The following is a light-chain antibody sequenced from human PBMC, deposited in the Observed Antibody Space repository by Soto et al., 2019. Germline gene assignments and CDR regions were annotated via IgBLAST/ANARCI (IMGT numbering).Light chain of an antibody. CDR2: GAS. Sequence: EIVMTRSPAPLSVSPGARATLSCRASHSVNSNLAWYQQKPGQAPRLLSYGASTRATGIPARFSGSGSGTEFTLTISSLQSEDFAVYYCQQYNNWPWTFGQGTKVDIK. V-gene: IGKV3-15*01. CDR1: HSVNSN. J-gene: IGKJ1*01. CDR3: QQYNNWPWT.